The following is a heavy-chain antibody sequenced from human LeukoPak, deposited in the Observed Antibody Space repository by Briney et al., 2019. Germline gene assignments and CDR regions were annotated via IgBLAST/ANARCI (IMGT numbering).Heavy chain of an antibody. Sequence: GGSLRLSCAATGFTLSGHSMNWVRQAPGKGLEWVSTISGSGGSTYYADSVKGRFTISRDNSKNTLYLQMNSLRAEDTAVYYCAKAPEQQLVLFDYWGQGTLVTVSS. J-gene: IGHJ4*02. CDR1: GFTLSGHS. D-gene: IGHD6-13*01. V-gene: IGHV3-23*01. CDR3: AKAPEQQLVLFDY. CDR2: ISGSGGST.